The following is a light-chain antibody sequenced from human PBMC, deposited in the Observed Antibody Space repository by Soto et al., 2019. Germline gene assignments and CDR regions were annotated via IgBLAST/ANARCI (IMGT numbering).Light chain of an antibody. CDR2: YMS. CDR1: QYVGTR. Sequence: EIVLTQSPATLSSSPGETATLSCRASQYVGTRLAWYQHKPGQAPRLLIYYMSKRATGIPARLSGSGSGTDFTLTISNLAPEDFGVYYCHQRQSWPRTFGQGTKVDIK. J-gene: IGKJ1*01. CDR3: HQRQSWPRT. V-gene: IGKV3-11*01.